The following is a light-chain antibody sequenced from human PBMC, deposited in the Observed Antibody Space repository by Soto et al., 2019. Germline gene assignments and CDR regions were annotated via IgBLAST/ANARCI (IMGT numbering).Light chain of an antibody. V-gene: IGKV1-5*03. CDR3: QHYNSYPFT. Sequence: DIQMTQSPSTLSASVGDRVTITCRASQSISSWLAWYQQKPGKAPKLLIYKASSLESGVPSRFSGSGSRTEFTLTISSLQPDDFATYYSQHYNSYPFTFGPGTKVDIK. CDR2: KAS. CDR1: QSISSW. J-gene: IGKJ3*01.